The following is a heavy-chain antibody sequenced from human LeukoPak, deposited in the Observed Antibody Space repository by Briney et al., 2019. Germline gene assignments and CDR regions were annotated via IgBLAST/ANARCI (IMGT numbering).Heavy chain of an antibody. Sequence: PGGSLRLSCAASGFTVSSNYMSWVRQAPGQGLEWVSVIYSGGDTYYADSVKGRFTISRDNSKNTLYLQMDSLRAEDTAVYYCARATVGCTNYAFDIWGQGTMVTIAS. CDR2: IYSGGDT. CDR1: GFTVSSNY. D-gene: IGHD1-26*01. V-gene: IGHV3-66*01. CDR3: ARATVGCTNYAFDI. J-gene: IGHJ3*02.